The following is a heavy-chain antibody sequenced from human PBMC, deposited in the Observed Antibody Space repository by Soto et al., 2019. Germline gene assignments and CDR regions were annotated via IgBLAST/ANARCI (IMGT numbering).Heavy chain of an antibody. CDR2: IFCGDSDT. CDR1: GYSFSTNW. CDR3: AASIFYYGMDV. Sequence: HGESLKISCKDSGYSFSTNWIAWVRQMPGKGLEWVGVIFCGDSDTRYSPSFQGQVTLSVDKSINTVYLQWSSLKASDTAMYYCAASIFYYGMDVWGQGTTVTVS. J-gene: IGHJ6*02. V-gene: IGHV5-51*01.